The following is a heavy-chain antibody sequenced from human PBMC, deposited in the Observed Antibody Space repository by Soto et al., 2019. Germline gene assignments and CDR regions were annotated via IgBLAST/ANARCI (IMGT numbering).Heavy chain of an antibody. CDR1: GFTFSSYV. CDR3: AKGSASGRPYYFDY. J-gene: IGHJ4*02. Sequence: GGSLRLSCAASGFTFSSYVMSWVRQAPGKGLEWVSAMSGAGDSTYYADSVMGRFTVSRDSSKNTLYLQMSSLRVEDTAVYYCAKGSASGRPYYFDYWGRGTLVTVSS. CDR2: MSGAGDST. V-gene: IGHV3-23*01. D-gene: IGHD6-6*01.